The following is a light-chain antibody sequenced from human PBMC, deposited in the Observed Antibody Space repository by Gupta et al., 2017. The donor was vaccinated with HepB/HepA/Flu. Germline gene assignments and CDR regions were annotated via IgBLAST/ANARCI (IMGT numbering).Light chain of an antibody. J-gene: IGLJ1*01. V-gene: IGLV1-51*02. Sequence: QSVLTQPPSVSAAPGQKVTISCSGSSSNIGNNFVSWYQQIPGTAPKLLIYENDKRPSGIPDRFSGSKSGTSATLGITGLQTGDEADDYCGAWDSSLTMYVFGTGTKVTV. CDR1: SSNIGNNF. CDR3: GAWDSSLTMYV. CDR2: END.